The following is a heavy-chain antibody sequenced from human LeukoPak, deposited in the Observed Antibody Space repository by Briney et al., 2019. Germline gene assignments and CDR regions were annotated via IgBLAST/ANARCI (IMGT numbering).Heavy chain of an antibody. D-gene: IGHD3-10*01. CDR3: ARRMVRGVITTFDY. V-gene: IGHV4-39*01. CDR1: GGSISSSSYY. CDR2: IYYSGST. Sequence: SETLSLTCTVSGGSISSSSYYWGWIRQPPGKGLEWIGSIYYSGSTYYNPSLKSRVTISVDTSKNQFSLKLSPVTAADTAVYYCARRMVRGVITTFDYWGQGILVTVSS. J-gene: IGHJ4*02.